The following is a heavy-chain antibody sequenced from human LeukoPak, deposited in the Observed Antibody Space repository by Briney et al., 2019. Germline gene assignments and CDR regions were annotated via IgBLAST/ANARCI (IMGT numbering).Heavy chain of an antibody. CDR1: GYTFTSYG. Sequence: APVKVSCKASGYTFTSYGISWVRQAPGQGLEWMGWISAYNGNTNYAQKLQGRVTMTTDTSTSTAYMELRSLRSDDTAVYYCAREVPYYDILTGYGNYFDYWGQGTLVTVSS. V-gene: IGHV1-18*01. CDR3: AREVPYYDILTGYGNYFDY. D-gene: IGHD3-9*01. CDR2: ISAYNGNT. J-gene: IGHJ4*02.